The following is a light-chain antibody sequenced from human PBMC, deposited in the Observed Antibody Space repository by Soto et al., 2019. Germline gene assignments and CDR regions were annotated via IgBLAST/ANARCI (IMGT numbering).Light chain of an antibody. J-gene: IGKJ1*01. V-gene: IGKV3-20*01. Sequence: EIVLTQSPGTLSLSPGERATLSCRASQSVGSTFLAWYQQKPGRAPRLLIYGVSTRATGIPDRFSGSWSGTDFTLSISRLEPEDFAVYYCGQFVSSPPRTFGQGTKVEIK. CDR3: GQFVSSPPRT. CDR2: GVS. CDR1: QSVGSTF.